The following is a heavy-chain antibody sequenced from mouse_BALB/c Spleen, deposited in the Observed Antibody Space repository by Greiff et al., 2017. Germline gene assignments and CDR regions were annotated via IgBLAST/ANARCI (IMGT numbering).Heavy chain of an antibody. CDR1: GFSLTSYG. CDR3: ARNYCGSSWGWYFDV. Sequence: QVQLQQSGPGLVQPSQSLSITCTVSGFSLTSYGVHWVRQSPGKGLEWLGVIWSGGSTDYNAAFISRLSISKDNSKSQVFFKMNSLQANDTAIYYCARNYCGSSWGWYFDVWGAGTTVTVSS. CDR2: IWSGGST. D-gene: IGHD1-1*01. V-gene: IGHV2-2*02. J-gene: IGHJ1*01.